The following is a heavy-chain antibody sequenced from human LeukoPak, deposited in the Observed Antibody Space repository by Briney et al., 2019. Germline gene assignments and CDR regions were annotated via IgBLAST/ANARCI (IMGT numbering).Heavy chain of an antibody. V-gene: IGHV1-46*01. CDR2: INPSGGST. J-gene: IGHJ4*02. Sequence: ASVKVSCKASGYTLTSYYMHWVRQAPGQGLEWMGIINPSGGSTSYAQKFQGRVTMTRDTSTSTVYMELSSLRSEDTAVYYCAREGSSWLQFDYWGQGTLVTVSS. CDR1: GYTLTSYY. CDR3: AREGSSWLQFDY. D-gene: IGHD6-13*01.